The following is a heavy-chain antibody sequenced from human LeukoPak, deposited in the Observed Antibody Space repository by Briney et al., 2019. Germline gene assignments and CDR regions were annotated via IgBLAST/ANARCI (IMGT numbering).Heavy chain of an antibody. Sequence: ASVKVSCKASGYTFTGYYMHWVRQAPGQGLEWMGWINPNSDGTNYAQKFQGRVTMTRDTSISTAYMELSRLRSDDTAVYYCARVPYYYDSSGYYGDYWGQGTLVTVSS. CDR1: GYTFTGYY. V-gene: IGHV1-2*02. J-gene: IGHJ4*02. CDR3: ARVPYYYDSSGYYGDY. D-gene: IGHD3-22*01. CDR2: INPNSDGT.